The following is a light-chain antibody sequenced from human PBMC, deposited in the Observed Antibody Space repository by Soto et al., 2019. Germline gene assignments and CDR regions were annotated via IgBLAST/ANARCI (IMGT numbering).Light chain of an antibody. CDR3: EQRSNWPPYT. V-gene: IGKV3-11*01. CDR1: QSVSSY. CDR2: DAS. J-gene: IGKJ2*01. Sequence: EIVLTQSPATLSLSPGERATLSCRASQSVSSYLAWYQQQPGQAPRLLIYDASNRATGIPARFSGSVSGTDFTLTISSLEPEGFPVYYCEQRSNWPPYTFGQGTKLEIK.